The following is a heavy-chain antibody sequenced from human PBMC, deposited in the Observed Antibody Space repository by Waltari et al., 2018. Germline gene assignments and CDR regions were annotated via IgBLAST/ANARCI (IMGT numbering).Heavy chain of an antibody. Sequence: EVQLVETGGGLIQPGGSLRLSCAASGFTVSSNYMSWVRQAPGKGLWWGSVIYSGGSTYYADSVKGRFTISRDNSKNTLYLQMNSLRAEDTAVYYCARPKNSGSWRIFDLWGRGTLVTVSS. CDR2: IYSGGST. D-gene: IGHD1-26*01. J-gene: IGHJ2*01. CDR1: GFTVSSNY. V-gene: IGHV3-53*02. CDR3: ARPKNSGSWRIFDL.